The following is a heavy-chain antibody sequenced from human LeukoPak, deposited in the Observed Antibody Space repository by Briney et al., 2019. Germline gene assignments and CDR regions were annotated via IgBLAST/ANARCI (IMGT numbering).Heavy chain of an antibody. CDR3: ARDGKDYYDSSGYHDY. Sequence: PGGSLRLSCAASGFTFSSYSMNWVRQAPGKGLEWVSSISSSSSYIYYADSVKGRFTISRDNAKNSLHLQMNSLRAEDTAVYYCARDGKDYYDSSGYHDYWGQGTLVTVSS. J-gene: IGHJ4*02. V-gene: IGHV3-21*01. CDR1: GFTFSSYS. D-gene: IGHD3-22*01. CDR2: ISSSSSYI.